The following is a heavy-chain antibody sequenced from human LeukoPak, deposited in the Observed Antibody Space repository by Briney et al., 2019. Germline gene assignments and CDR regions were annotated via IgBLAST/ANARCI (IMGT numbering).Heavy chain of an antibody. Sequence: GGSLRLSCAASGFTFSSYEMNWVRQAPGKGLEWVSYISSSGSTIYYADSVKGRFTISRDNAKNSLYLQMNSLRAEDTAVYYCAGDIANGDLDFLEYWGQGTLVTVSS. D-gene: IGHD4-17*01. CDR2: ISSSGSTI. CDR1: GFTFSSYE. J-gene: IGHJ4*02. CDR3: AGDIANGDLDFLEY. V-gene: IGHV3-48*03.